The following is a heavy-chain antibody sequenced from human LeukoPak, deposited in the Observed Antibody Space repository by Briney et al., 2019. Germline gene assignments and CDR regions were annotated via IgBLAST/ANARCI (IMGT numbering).Heavy chain of an antibody. CDR2: IYPGDSDT. Sequence: GESLKISGQGSGYSFTTYWIGWVRQMPGKGLEWMGIIYPGDSDTRYRPSFQGQVTISADKSISTAYLQWSSLKASDTAIYNCATSYRNYDCFDPWGQGTLVTVSS. CDR3: ATSYRNYDCFDP. J-gene: IGHJ5*02. V-gene: IGHV5-51*01. D-gene: IGHD4-11*01. CDR1: GYSFTTYW.